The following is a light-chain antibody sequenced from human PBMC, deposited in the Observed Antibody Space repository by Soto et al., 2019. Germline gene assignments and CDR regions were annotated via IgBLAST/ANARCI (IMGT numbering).Light chain of an antibody. CDR3: TSYNGSMTVV. J-gene: IGLJ2*01. CDR1: SSDVGGYNY. V-gene: IGLV2-14*01. Sequence: QSALTQPASVSGSPGQSITISCTGTSSDVGGYNYVSWYQQHPGKAPKLMIYDVSHRPSGVSDRFSGSKSGNTASLAICGLQAEDEADYYCTSYNGSMTVVFGGGTKVTVL. CDR2: DVS.